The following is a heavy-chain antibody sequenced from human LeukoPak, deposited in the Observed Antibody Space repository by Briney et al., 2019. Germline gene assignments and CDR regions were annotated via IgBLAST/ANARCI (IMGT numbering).Heavy chain of an antibody. Sequence: TSETLSLTCAAYGGTFSGYYWGWIRQPPGKGLEWIWIINHSGSTNYNPSLKSRVTISVDTSKNQLSLKLSTVTAADTAVYYCARADYFIAAAAFDILGQGRIVTVSS. J-gene: IGHJ3*02. CDR3: ARADYFIAAAAFDI. CDR2: INHSGST. V-gene: IGHV4-34*01. CDR1: GGTFSGYY. D-gene: IGHD6-13*01.